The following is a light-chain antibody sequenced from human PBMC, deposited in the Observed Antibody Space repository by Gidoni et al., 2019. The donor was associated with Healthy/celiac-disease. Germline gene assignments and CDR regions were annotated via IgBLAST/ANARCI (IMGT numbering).Light chain of an antibody. V-gene: IGKV3-20*01. CDR3: HQYGTSPPWT. CDR1: QSISSSY. J-gene: IGKJ1*01. Sequence: EIVLTQSPGTLSLSPGERATLSCRASQSISSSYVTWYQQKPGQAPRLLIYGASYRATPLPARFSGSGSGTDFTLTISRLEPEDFAVYYCHQYGTSPPWTFGQGTKVEIK. CDR2: GAS.